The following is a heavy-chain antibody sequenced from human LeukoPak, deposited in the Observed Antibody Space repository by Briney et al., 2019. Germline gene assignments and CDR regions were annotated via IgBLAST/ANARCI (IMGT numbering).Heavy chain of an antibody. J-gene: IGHJ3*02. V-gene: IGHV3-53*01. CDR1: GFTVSRNY. Sequence: PGGSLRLACAASGFTVSRNYMSWVRQAPGKGLEWVSVISSGGSTYYTDSVKGRFTISRDNSKNTLYLQMSSLRVEDTAVYYCARNDRGAFDIWGQGTMVTVSS. CDR2: ISSGGST. CDR3: ARNDRGAFDI. D-gene: IGHD3-22*01.